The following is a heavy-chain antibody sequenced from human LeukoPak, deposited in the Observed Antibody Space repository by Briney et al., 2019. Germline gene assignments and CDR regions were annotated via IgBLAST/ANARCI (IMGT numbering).Heavy chain of an antibody. CDR1: GFTFSSYG. D-gene: IGHD1-14*01. Sequence: PGGSLRLSCAASGFTFSSYGMHWVRQAPGKGLEWVAVISYDGSNKYYADSVKGRFTISRDDSKNMLYLQMNSLRVEDTAVYYCARDLNLGTTDSYWGQGTLVTISS. CDR3: ARDLNLGTTDSY. V-gene: IGHV3-30*03. CDR2: ISYDGSNK. J-gene: IGHJ4*02.